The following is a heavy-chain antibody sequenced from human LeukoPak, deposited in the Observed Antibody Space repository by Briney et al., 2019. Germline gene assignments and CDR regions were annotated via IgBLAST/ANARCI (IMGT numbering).Heavy chain of an antibody. D-gene: IGHD3-22*01. Sequence: GSLRLSCAASGFTFRSYAMHWVRQAPGKGLEWVAVISYDGSNKYYADSVKGRFTISRDNSKNTLYLQMNSLRAEDTAVYYCATDMRQDYYDSSGYLDYWGQGTLVTVSS. CDR1: GFTFRSYA. J-gene: IGHJ4*02. CDR3: ATDMRQDYYDSSGYLDY. CDR2: ISYDGSNK. V-gene: IGHV3-30*04.